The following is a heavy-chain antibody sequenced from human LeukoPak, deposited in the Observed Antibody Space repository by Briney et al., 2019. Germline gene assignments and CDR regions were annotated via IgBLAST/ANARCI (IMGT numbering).Heavy chain of an antibody. Sequence: SVKVSCKASGGTFISYAISWVRQAPGQGLEWMGGIIPIFGTANYAQKFQGRVTITADESTSTAYMELSSLRSEDTAVYYCARVGSGWPSHGMDVWGQGTTVTVSS. CDR2: IIPIFGTA. J-gene: IGHJ6*02. D-gene: IGHD6-19*01. CDR3: ARVGSGWPSHGMDV. CDR1: GGTFISYA. V-gene: IGHV1-69*13.